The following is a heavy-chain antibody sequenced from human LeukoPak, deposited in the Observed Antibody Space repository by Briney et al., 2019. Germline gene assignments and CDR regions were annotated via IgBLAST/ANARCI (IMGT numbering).Heavy chain of an antibody. J-gene: IGHJ3*02. CDR2: INHSGST. V-gene: IGHV4-34*01. Sequence: PSETLSLTCAVYGGSFSGYYWSWIRQPPGKGLEWIGEINHSGSTNYNPSLKSRVTISVDTSKNQFSLKLSSVTAADTAVYYCARDQRQWLATKIDAFDIWGQGTMVTVSS. CDR3: ARDQRQWLATKIDAFDI. D-gene: IGHD6-19*01. CDR1: GGSFSGYY.